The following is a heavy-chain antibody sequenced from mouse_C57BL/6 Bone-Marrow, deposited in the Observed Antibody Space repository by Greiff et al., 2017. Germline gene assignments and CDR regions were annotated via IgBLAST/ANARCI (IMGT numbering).Heavy chain of an antibody. CDR2: ISDGGSYT. Sequence: EVMLVESGGGLVKPGGSLKLSCAASGFTFSSYAMSWVRQTPEKRLEWVATISDGGSYTYYPDNVKGRSTISRDNAKNNLYLQMSHLKSEDTAMYYCARGYYCDLGFDYWGQGTTLTVSS. J-gene: IGHJ2*01. V-gene: IGHV5-4*03. CDR1: GFTFSSYA. CDR3: ARGYYCDLGFDY. D-gene: IGHD2-13*01.